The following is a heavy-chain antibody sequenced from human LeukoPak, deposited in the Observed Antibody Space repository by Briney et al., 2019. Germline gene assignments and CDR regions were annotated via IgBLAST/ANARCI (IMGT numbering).Heavy chain of an antibody. Sequence: SETLSLTCTVSGGSISSYYWNWIRQPPGKGLEWIGYIYYSGSTNYSPSLKSRVTISVDTSKNQFSLKLRSVTAADTAVYYCARETSQKGAHYMDVWGKGTTVTISS. CDR3: ARETSQKGAHYMDV. V-gene: IGHV4-59*01. CDR1: GGSISSYY. CDR2: IYYSGST. D-gene: IGHD3-16*01. J-gene: IGHJ6*03.